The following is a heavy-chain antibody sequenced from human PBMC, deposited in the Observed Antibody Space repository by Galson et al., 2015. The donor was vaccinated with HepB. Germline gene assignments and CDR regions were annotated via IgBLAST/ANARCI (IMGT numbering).Heavy chain of an antibody. CDR2: IYYSGST. CDR3: ATWGGVTPEDWYFDL. D-gene: IGHD4-23*01. CDR1: GGSISSYY. V-gene: IGHV4-59*01. Sequence: GGSISSYYWSWIRQPPGKGLEWIGYIYYSGSTNYNPSLKSRVTISVDTSKNQFSLKLSSVTAADTAVYYCATWGGVTPEDWYFDLWGRGTLVTVSS. J-gene: IGHJ2*01.